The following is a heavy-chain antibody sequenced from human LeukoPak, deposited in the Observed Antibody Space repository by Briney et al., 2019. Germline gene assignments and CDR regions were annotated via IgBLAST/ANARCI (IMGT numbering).Heavy chain of an antibody. Sequence: GGSLRLSCAASGFTFSSYAMSWVRQAPGKGLEWFPAISGSGGSTYYADSVKGRFTISRDNSKNTLYLQTNSLRAEDTAVYYCAKDSGYSYGSSFDYWGQGTLVTVSS. V-gene: IGHV3-23*01. J-gene: IGHJ4*02. CDR3: AKDSGYSYGSSFDY. CDR1: GFTFSSYA. D-gene: IGHD5-18*01. CDR2: ISGSGGST.